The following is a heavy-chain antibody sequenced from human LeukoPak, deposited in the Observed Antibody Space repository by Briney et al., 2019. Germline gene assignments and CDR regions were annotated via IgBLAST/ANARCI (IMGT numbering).Heavy chain of an antibody. V-gene: IGHV3-7*01. CDR1: GFTFSSYW. CDR2: IKQDGSEK. D-gene: IGHD2-15*01. Sequence: GGSLRLSCAASGFTFSSYWVSWVRQAPGKGLEWVANIKQDGSEKYYVDSVKGRFTISRDNAKNSLFLQMNSLRAEDTAVYYCVREYCSGGSCSDAFDIWGQGTMVTVSS. J-gene: IGHJ3*02. CDR3: VREYCSGGSCSDAFDI.